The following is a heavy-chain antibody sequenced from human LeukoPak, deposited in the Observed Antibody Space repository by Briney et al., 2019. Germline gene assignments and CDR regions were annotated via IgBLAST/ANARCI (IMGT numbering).Heavy chain of an antibody. CDR1: GSSISNGHY. V-gene: IGHV4-38-2*01. CDR3: ARQHDSYYYYYIDV. Sequence: SETLSLTCAVSGSSISNGHYWVWIRQSPGRGLEWIGSLYHSDSAYYNTSLRSRVSMSVDTSKNQFSLTLSFVTAADTAVYYCARQHDSYYYYYIDVWGSGTRVTVSS. J-gene: IGHJ6*03. CDR2: LYHSDSA.